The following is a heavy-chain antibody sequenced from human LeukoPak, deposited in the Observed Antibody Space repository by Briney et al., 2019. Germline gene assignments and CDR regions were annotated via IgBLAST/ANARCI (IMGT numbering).Heavy chain of an antibody. CDR3: ARGDIVVVPAAMGAFCWFDP. Sequence: SETQSLTCAVYGGSFSGYYWSWIRQPPGKGLEWIGEINHSGSTNYNPSLKSRVTISVDASKNQFSLKLSSVTAADTAVYYCARGDIVVVPAAMGAFCWFDPWGQGTLVTVSS. D-gene: IGHD2-2*01. CDR2: INHSGST. J-gene: IGHJ5*02. V-gene: IGHV4-34*01. CDR1: GGSFSGYY.